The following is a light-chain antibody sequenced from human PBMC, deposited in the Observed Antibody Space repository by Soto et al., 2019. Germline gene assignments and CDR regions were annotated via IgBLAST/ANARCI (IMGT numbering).Light chain of an antibody. CDR1: QSVNSN. V-gene: IGKV3D-15*01. CDR2: GIP. Sequence: ERLMAHAASSLSVSPGGRATLSCRASQSVNSNYLAWYQQKPGQAPRLLIYGIPKRATDIPDRFSGSGSGTEFTLTTSSLQPEDFATYYCQQHGQWPITFGQGTRLEIK. CDR3: QQHGQWPIT. J-gene: IGKJ5*01.